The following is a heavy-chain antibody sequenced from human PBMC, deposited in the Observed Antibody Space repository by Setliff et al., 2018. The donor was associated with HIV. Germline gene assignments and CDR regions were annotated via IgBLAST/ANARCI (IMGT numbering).Heavy chain of an antibody. J-gene: IGHJ3*02. D-gene: IGHD3-10*01. CDR2: IRSKRDGEIR. Sequence: LRLSCAASGFTFNNAWMSWVRQAPGKGLEWIGRIRSKRDGEIRDYAAPVKGRFTVSRDDSKNTLYLQMSSLRTEDTAVYFCARDPAFGAFDIWGQGTMVTVSS. CDR1: GFTFNNAW. V-gene: IGHV3-15*01. CDR3: ARDPAFGAFDI.